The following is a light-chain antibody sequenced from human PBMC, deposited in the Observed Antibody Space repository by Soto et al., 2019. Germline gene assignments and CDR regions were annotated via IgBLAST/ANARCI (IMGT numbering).Light chain of an antibody. Sequence: QCALTQPASVSGSPGQSITISCTGTSNNVGSYNLVSWYQQHPGKAPKLMIYEGSKRPSGVSNRFSGSKSGNTASLTISGLQAEDEADYYCCSYAGSSTLVFGGGTKVTVL. CDR1: SNNVGSYNL. V-gene: IGLV2-23*01. CDR2: EGS. CDR3: CSYAGSSTLV. J-gene: IGLJ3*02.